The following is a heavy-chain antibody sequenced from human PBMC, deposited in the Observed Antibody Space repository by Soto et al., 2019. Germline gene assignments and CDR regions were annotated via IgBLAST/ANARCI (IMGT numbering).Heavy chain of an antibody. CDR1: GDPFGRGTNY. CDR3: ARDRRGRADGFIYYYAMDV. J-gene: IGHJ6*02. D-gene: IGHD3-10*01. Sequence: PXETLCLTRSVSGDPFGRGTNYLSWVRQAPGRGLEWIGYIFDAATTNHNPSFESRVSISLDTAKNQVSLKLSSVTAADSAIYYCARDRRGRADGFIYYYAMDVWGQGTSVTVSS. CDR2: IFDAATT. V-gene: IGHV4-61*01.